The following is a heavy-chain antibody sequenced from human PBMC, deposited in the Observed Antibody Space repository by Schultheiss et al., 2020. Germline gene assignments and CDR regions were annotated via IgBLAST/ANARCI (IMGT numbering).Heavy chain of an antibody. CDR1: GYTFTKYC. CDR2: IIPIFGTA. J-gene: IGHJ2*01. V-gene: IGHV1-69*13. Sequence: SVKVSCKASGYTFTKYCMHWVRQAPGQGLEWMGGIIPIFGTANYAQKFQGRVTITADESTSTAYMELSSLRSEDTAVYYCASAITRGYWYFDLWGRGTLVTVSS. CDR3: ASAITRGYWYFDL.